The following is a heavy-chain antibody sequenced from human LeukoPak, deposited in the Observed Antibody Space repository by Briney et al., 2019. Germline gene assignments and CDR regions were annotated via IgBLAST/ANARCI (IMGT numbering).Heavy chain of an antibody. CDR1: GFTFSSYA. J-gene: IGHJ4*02. V-gene: IGHV3-30-3*01. CDR3: AREGPRAFDY. CDR2: ISYDGSNK. Sequence: GRSLRLSCAASGFTFSSYAMHWVRQAPGKGLEWVAVISYDGSNKYYADSVKGRFTISRDNSKNTLYLQMNSLRAEDTAVYYCAREGPRAFDYWGQGTLVTVSS.